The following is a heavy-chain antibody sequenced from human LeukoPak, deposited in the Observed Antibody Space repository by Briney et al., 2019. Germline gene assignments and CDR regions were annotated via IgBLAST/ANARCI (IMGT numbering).Heavy chain of an antibody. D-gene: IGHD4-17*01. CDR2: ISSNGGST. CDR1: GFTFSSYA. Sequence: PGGSLRLSCAASGFTFSSYAMHWVRQAPGKGLEYVSAISSNGGSTYYANSVKGRFTISRDNSKNTLYLQMNSLRAEDTAVYYCASSSSTVTTFFDYWGQGTLVTVSS. V-gene: IGHV3-64*01. J-gene: IGHJ4*02. CDR3: ASSSSTVTTFFDY.